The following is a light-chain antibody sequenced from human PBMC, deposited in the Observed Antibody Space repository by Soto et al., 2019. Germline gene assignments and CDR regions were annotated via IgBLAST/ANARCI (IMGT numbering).Light chain of an antibody. Sequence: QSALTQPASVSGSPGQSITISCTGSNSDVGDYNYVSWYQQHPGRVPKLIIYEVNNRPSGISDRFSGSKSANTASLTISGLQAEDEAHYYCSSFASSKTVVFGGGTKVTVL. CDR2: EVN. V-gene: IGLV2-14*01. CDR1: NSDVGDYNY. CDR3: SSFASSKTVV. J-gene: IGLJ2*01.